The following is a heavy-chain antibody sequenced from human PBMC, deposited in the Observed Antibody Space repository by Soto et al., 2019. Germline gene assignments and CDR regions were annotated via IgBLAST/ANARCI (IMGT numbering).Heavy chain of an antibody. D-gene: IGHD2-2*02. Sequence: PSETLSLTCSVSGAFVSGSFWSWIRQPPGKGLEYIGFKHSNRASYYNSSLKSRGSVSIDTSKNQISLNLKSVTAEDTAVYYCARSGNTFEQVVWGRGILVTVSS. CDR3: ARSGNTFEQVV. V-gene: IGHV4-4*09. CDR1: GAFVSGSF. J-gene: IGHJ4*02. CDR2: KHSNRAS.